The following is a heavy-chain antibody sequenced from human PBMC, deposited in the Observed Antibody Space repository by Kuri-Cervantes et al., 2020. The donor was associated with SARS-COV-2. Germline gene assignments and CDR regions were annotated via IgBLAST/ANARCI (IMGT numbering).Heavy chain of an antibody. Sequence: GESLKISCAASRFTFNNYAMSWVRQAPGKGLEWVSGISGSGDNTYYADSVKGRFTISRDNFKNTVYLQMNSLRAEDTAVYYCARDLGGVSGPFDYWGQGTLVTVSS. CDR3: ARDLGGVSGPFDY. CDR1: RFTFNNYA. J-gene: IGHJ4*02. V-gene: IGHV3-23*01. D-gene: IGHD3-16*01. CDR2: ISGSGDNT.